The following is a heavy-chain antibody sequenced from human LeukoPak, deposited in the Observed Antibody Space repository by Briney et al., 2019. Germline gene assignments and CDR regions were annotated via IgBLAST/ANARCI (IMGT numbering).Heavy chain of an antibody. D-gene: IGHD2-2*01. CDR1: GGSFTGYQ. V-gene: IGHV4-34*01. Sequence: SETLSLTCAVYGGSFTGYQWTWIRQPPGKGLEWIGEINHSGSTTYNPSLKSRVTISVHTSKNQFFLNLTSITAADTAVYYCARGLGEVVVLPTARGSSRNWFDPWGQGTLVTVSS. J-gene: IGHJ5*02. CDR2: INHSGST. CDR3: ARGLGEVVVLPTARGSSRNWFDP.